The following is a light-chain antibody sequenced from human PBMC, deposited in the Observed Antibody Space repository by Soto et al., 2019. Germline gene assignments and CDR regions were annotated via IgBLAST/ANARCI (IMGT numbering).Light chain of an antibody. Sequence: DIQMTQSHSTLSASVGDRVTITCRASRSINTWLAGYQQKPGKAPQVLIYDASMLQSVVPSRFSGSGAGTEFSLTVSGPQSDDIATYYCQPSPTYWTFRQGTKVVIK. CDR2: DAS. V-gene: IGKV1-5*01. J-gene: IGKJ1*01. CDR3: QPSPTYWT. CDR1: RSINTW.